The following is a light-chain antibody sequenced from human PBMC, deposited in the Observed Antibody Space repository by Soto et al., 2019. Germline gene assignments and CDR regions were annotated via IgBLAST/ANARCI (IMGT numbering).Light chain of an antibody. CDR2: DVS. V-gene: IGLV2-11*01. Sequence: QSALTQPRSVFGSPGQSVTISCTGTSSDVGGYDYVSWYQHHPGKAPKVTIYDVSKRPSGVPDRFSGSKSGNTASLTISGLQADDEADYYCSSFVGPYTYVFGTGTKLTVL. J-gene: IGLJ1*01. CDR1: SSDVGGYDY. CDR3: SSFVGPYTYV.